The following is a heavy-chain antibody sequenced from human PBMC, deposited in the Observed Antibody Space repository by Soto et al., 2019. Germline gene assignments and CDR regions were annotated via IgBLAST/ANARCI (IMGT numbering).Heavy chain of an antibody. Sequence: QGQLVQSGAEVKKPGSSVKVSCKASGGTFNNDAFSWVRQAPGQGLEWLGGLIPIFGTPNYSQKFQGRVTNTADESSTTVEMELTSLRSDDTDLYYSARRKAWDWQWFDYWGQGTLVTVSS. D-gene: IGHD6-19*01. CDR1: GGTFNNDA. CDR3: ARRKAWDWQWFDY. V-gene: IGHV1-69*01. J-gene: IGHJ4*02. CDR2: LIPIFGTP.